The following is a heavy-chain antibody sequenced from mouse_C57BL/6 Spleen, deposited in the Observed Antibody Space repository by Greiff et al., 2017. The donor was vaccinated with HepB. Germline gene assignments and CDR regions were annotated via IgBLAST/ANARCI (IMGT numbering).Heavy chain of an antibody. V-gene: IGHV1-64*01. D-gene: IGHD1-1*01. CDR2: IHPNSGST. CDR1: GYTFTSYW. CDR3: ARFYGSSYDYAMDY. Sequence: QVQLQQPGAELVKPGASVKLSCKASGYTFTSYWMHWVKQRPGQGLEWIGMIHPNSGSTNYNEKFKSKATLTVDKSSSTAYMQLSSLTSEDSAVYYCARFYGSSYDYAMDYWGQGTSVTVSS. J-gene: IGHJ4*01.